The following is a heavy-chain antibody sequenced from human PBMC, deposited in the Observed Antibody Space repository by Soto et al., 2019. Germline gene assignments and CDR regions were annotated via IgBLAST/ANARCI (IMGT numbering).Heavy chain of an antibody. Sequence: QVQLVQSGAEVKKPGASVKVSCKASGYTFTSYAISWVRQAPGQGLEWLGWISAYNGNTNYAQKLQGRATRTTDPSTSPAYMEPTSLSSDDTALYYCASDSPPPREWGQGTLVTVSS. CDR3: ASDSPPPRE. J-gene: IGHJ4*02. CDR1: GYTFTSYA. CDR2: ISAYNGNT. V-gene: IGHV1-18*01.